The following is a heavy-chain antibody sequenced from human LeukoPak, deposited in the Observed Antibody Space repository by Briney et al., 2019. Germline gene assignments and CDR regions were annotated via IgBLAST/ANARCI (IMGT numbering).Heavy chain of an antibody. J-gene: IGHJ4*02. D-gene: IGHD3-9*01. V-gene: IGHV4-39*01. CDR2: IHYSGST. CDR1: GGSISSSNYH. Sequence: PSETLSLTCTVSGGSISSSNYHWAWIRQPPGKGLEWIGNIHYSGSTYYNASLNSRITLSIDTSKNRFSLRLSSVTAADTAVFFCARLPERSDLLPSYANSFDWWGQGTLVTVSS. CDR3: ARLPERSDLLPSYANSFDW.